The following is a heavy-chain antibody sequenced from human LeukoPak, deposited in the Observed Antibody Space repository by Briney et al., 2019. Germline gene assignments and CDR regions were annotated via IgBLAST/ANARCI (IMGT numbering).Heavy chain of an antibody. V-gene: IGHV3-23*01. CDR1: GFSFSSFA. D-gene: IGHD1-14*01. CDR2: ISGSGGST. J-gene: IGHJ4*02. Sequence: GGSLRLSCAASGFSFSSFAMAWVRQAPGEGLEWVSTISGSGGSTYSADSVKGRFAISRDNSKNTLYLQMNSLRAEDTAVYYCAKDFDHGNYFDYRGQGTLVTVSS. CDR3: AKDFDHGNYFDY.